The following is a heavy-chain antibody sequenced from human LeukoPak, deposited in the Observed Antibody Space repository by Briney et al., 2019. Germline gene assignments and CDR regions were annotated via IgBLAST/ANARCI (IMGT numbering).Heavy chain of an antibody. Sequence: GGSLRLPCAASGFTFSSYAMSWVRQAPGKGLEWVSAISGSGGSTYYADSVKGRFTISRDNSKNTLYLQMNSLRAEDTAVYYCAKDMITIFGVVTPHDAFDIWGQGTMVTVSS. V-gene: IGHV3-23*01. CDR1: GFTFSSYA. CDR2: ISGSGGST. D-gene: IGHD3-3*01. J-gene: IGHJ3*02. CDR3: AKDMITIFGVVTPHDAFDI.